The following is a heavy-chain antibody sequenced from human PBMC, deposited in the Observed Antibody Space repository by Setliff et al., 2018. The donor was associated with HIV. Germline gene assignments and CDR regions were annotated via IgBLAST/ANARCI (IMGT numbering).Heavy chain of an antibody. Sequence: ASVKVSCKASGDAFTDYYIHWVRQAPGQGLEWMGWINPNSGGTNYAQKFQGRVTMTRDTSISTAYMELSRLRSDDTAVYYCARDGDYGEYGAWGQGTLVTVS. CDR2: INPNSGGT. CDR1: GDAFTDYY. V-gene: IGHV1-2*02. J-gene: IGHJ5*02. CDR3: ARDGDYGEYGA. D-gene: IGHD4-17*01.